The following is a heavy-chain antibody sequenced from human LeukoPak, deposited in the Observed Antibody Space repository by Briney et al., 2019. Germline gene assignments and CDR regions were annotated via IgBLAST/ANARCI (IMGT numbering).Heavy chain of an antibody. CDR1: GFTFSSYA. J-gene: IGHJ4*02. V-gene: IGHV3-23*01. CDR3: ANRSAAYYFDY. CDR2: ISGSGGST. Sequence: GGSLRLSCAASGFTFSSYAMSWVRQAPGKGLEWVSAISGSGGSTYYADSVKGRFTISRDNSKNTPYLQRNSLRAEDTAVYYCANRSAAYYFDYGGQGTLVTVSS.